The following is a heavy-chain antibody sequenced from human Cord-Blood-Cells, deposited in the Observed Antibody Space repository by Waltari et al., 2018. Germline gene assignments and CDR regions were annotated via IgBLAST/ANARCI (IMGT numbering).Heavy chain of an antibody. V-gene: IGHV3-30*04. CDR1: GFTFSSYA. J-gene: IGHJ4*02. CDR2: ISYDGRNK. D-gene: IGHD6-19*01. Sequence: QVQLVESGGGVVQPGRSLRLSCAASGFTFSSYAMHWVRQAPGKGLEWGAVISYDGRNKYYADSVKGRFTISRDNSKNTLYLQMNSLRAEDTAVYYCARAEAVAGSFDYWGQGTLVTVSS. CDR3: ARAEAVAGSFDY.